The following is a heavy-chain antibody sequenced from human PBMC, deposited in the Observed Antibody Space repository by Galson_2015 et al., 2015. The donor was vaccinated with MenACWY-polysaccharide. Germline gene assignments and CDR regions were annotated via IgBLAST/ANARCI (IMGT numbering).Heavy chain of an antibody. CDR2: IYYSGST. CDR3: ARGEDIYSGYDPYNWFDP. CDR1: GGSISSYY. J-gene: IGHJ5*02. V-gene: IGHV4-59*01. D-gene: IGHD5-12*01. Sequence: SGGSISSYYWSWIRQPPGKGLEWIGYIYYSGSTNYNPSLKSRVTISVDTSKNQFSLKLSSVTAADTAVYYCARGEDIYSGYDPYNWFDPWGQGTLVTVSS.